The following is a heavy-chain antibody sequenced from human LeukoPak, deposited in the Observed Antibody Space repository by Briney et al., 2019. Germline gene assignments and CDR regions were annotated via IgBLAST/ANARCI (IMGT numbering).Heavy chain of an antibody. J-gene: IGHJ4*02. V-gene: IGHV4-34*01. Sequence: SETLSLTWAVYGGSFSGYYWSWIRQPPGKGLEWIGEINHSGSTNYNPSLKSRVTISVDTSKNQFSLKLSSVTAADTAVYYCARGTYDSSNGAGDYWGQGTLVTVSS. D-gene: IGHD3-22*01. CDR2: INHSGST. CDR3: ARGTYDSSNGAGDY. CDR1: GGSFSGYY.